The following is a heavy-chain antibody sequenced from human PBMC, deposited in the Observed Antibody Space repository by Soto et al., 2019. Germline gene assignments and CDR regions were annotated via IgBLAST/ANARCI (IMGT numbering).Heavy chain of an antibody. CDR1: GFSLSTSGVG. CDR3: AHTFYDFWSGYAPSDV. CDR2: IYWDDDK. Sequence: SGPTLVNPTQTLTLTCTFSGFSLSTSGVGVGWIRQPPGKALEWLALIYWDDDKRYSPSLKSRLTITKDTSKNQVALTMTNMDPVDTATYYCAHTFYDFWSGYAPSDVWGKGTTVTVSS. D-gene: IGHD3-3*01. V-gene: IGHV2-5*02. J-gene: IGHJ6*04.